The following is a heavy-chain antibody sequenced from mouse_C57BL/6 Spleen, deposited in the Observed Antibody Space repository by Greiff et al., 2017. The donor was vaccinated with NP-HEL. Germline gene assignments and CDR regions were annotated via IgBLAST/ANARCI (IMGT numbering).Heavy chain of an antibody. CDR2: INPSSGYT. J-gene: IGHJ2*01. V-gene: IGHV1-4*01. Sequence: VQLQQSGAELARPGASVKMSCKASGYTFTSYTMHWVKQRPGQGLEWIGYINPSSGYTKYNQKFKDKATLTADKSSSTAYMQLSSLTSEDSAVYYCARVITTASYYFDYWGQGTTLTVSS. D-gene: IGHD1-1*01. CDR1: GYTFTSYT. CDR3: ARVITTASYYFDY.